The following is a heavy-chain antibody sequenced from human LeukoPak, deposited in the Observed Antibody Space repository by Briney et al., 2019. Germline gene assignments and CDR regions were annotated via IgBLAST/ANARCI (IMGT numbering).Heavy chain of an antibody. CDR1: GFTFSSYA. Sequence: LAGGSLRLSCAASGFTFSSYAMSWVRQAPGKGLEWVSAISGSGGSTYYADSVKGRFTISRDNSKNTLYLQMNSLRAEDTAVYYCARTAMVRYYGMDVWGQGTTVTVSS. CDR2: ISGSGGST. J-gene: IGHJ6*02. CDR3: ARTAMVRYYGMDV. V-gene: IGHV3-23*01. D-gene: IGHD5-18*01.